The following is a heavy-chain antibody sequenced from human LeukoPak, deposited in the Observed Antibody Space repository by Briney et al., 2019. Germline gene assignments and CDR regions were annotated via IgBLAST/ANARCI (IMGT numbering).Heavy chain of an antibody. CDR3: AKGGSYYGVDY. CDR2: ISWDSGST. Sequence: GGSLRLSCAASGFTFDAYTMHWVRQAPGKGLEWVSLISWDSGSTYYADSVKGRFTISRDNSKNSLYLQVNSLRIEDTALYYCAKGGSYYGVDYWGQGTLVTVSS. V-gene: IGHV3-43*01. D-gene: IGHD1-26*01. J-gene: IGHJ4*02. CDR1: GFTFDAYT.